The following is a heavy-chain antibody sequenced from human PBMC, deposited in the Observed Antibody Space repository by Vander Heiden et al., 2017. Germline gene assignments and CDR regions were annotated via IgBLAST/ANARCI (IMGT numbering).Heavy chain of an antibody. Sequence: QVQLVDSGGGVVQPGRPLSLSCAASGFAFSVYAMHWVRQAPGKGPEWVSSISYDGSSKYYADSVKGRFTISRDNSNNTVYLQMNSLRGEDTSVYYCSRGADGSSSGREFDHWGQGTLVTVSS. V-gene: IGHV3-30-3*01. J-gene: IGHJ4*02. CDR2: ISYDGSSK. CDR1: GFAFSVYA. CDR3: SRGADGSSSGREFDH. D-gene: IGHD6-6*01.